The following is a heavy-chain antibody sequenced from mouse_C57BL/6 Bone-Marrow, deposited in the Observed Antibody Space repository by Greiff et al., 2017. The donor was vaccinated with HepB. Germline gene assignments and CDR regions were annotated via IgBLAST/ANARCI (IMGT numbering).Heavy chain of an antibody. J-gene: IGHJ4*01. Sequence: EVKLMESGGGLVKPGGSLKLSCAASGFTFSDYGMHWVRPAPEKGLEWVAYISSGSSTIYYADTVKGRFTISSDNAKNTLFLQMTSLRSEDTAMYYCARHYYGSSYAMDYWGQGTSVTVSS. V-gene: IGHV5-17*01. D-gene: IGHD1-1*01. CDR2: ISSGSSTI. CDR3: ARHYYGSSYAMDY. CDR1: GFTFSDYG.